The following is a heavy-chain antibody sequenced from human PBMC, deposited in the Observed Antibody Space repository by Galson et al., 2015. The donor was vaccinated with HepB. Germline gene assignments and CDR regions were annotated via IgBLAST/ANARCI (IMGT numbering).Heavy chain of an antibody. CDR3: TRPYYYDSSGSDAFDI. V-gene: IGHV3-49*04. D-gene: IGHD3-22*01. CDR2: IRSKAYGGTT. Sequence: SLRLSCAASGFTLGDYAMSWVRQAPGKGLEWVGFIRSKAYGGTTEYAASVKGRFTISRDDSKSIAYLQMNSLKTEDTAVYYCTRPYYYDSSGSDAFDIWGQGTMVTVSS. J-gene: IGHJ3*02. CDR1: GFTLGDYA.